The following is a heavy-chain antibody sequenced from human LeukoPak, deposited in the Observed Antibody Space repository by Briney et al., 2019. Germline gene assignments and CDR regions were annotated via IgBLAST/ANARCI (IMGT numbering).Heavy chain of an antibody. Sequence: ASVKVSCKASGYTFTGYYMHWVRQAPGQGLEWMGWINPNSGGTNYARKFQGRVTMTRDTSISTAYMELSRLRSDDTAVYYCARGPQWWLRLLIEGSYFDYWGQGTLVTVSS. V-gene: IGHV1-2*02. CDR3: ARGPQWWLRLLIEGSYFDY. J-gene: IGHJ4*02. D-gene: IGHD5-12*01. CDR1: GYTFTGYY. CDR2: INPNSGGT.